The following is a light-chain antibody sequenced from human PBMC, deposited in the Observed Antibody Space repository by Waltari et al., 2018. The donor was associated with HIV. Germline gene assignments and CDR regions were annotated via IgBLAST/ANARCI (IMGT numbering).Light chain of an antibody. Sequence: QSALTQPASVSASPGQSITISCPGPANDIGVSDFVPWYQKHPDKAPKLIIYEVTHRPSGVSNRFSGSKSANTASLTISGLRAEDEGDYYCSSYTTSGYVIFGGGTKLTVL. CDR2: EVT. J-gene: IGLJ2*01. V-gene: IGLV2-14*01. CDR3: SSYTTSGYVI. CDR1: ANDIGVSDF.